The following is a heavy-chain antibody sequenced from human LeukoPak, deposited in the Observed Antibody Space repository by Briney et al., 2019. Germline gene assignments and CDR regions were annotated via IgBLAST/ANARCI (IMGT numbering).Heavy chain of an antibody. J-gene: IGHJ4*02. CDR2: ISSSSSYT. Sequence: GGSLRLSCAASGFTFSDYYMSWIRQAPGKGLEWVSYISSSSSYTNYADSVKGRFTISRDNAKNSLYLQMNSLRAEDTAVYYCARSYYYDSSGYQNWDQGTLVTVSS. D-gene: IGHD3-22*01. CDR1: GFTFSDYY. V-gene: IGHV3-11*06. CDR3: ARSYYYDSSGYQN.